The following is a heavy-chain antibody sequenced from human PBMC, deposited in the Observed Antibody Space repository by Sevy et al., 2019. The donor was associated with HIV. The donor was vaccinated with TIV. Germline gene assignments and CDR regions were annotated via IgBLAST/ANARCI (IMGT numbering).Heavy chain of an antibody. V-gene: IGHV3-9*01. CDR2: ISWNSGSI. J-gene: IGHJ4*02. CDR1: GFTFDDYA. Sequence: GGSLRLSCAASGFTFDDYAMHWVRQAPGKGLEWVSGISWNSGSIGYADSVKGRLTISRDNAKNSLYLQMNSLRAEDTALYYCAKDKFYYDSSGYYFDYWGQGTLVTVSS. CDR3: AKDKFYYDSSGYYFDY. D-gene: IGHD3-22*01.